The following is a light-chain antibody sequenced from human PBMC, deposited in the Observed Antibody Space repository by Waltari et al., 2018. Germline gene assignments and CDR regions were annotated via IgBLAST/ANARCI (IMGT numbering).Light chain of an antibody. CDR3: QQSYITPPV. V-gene: IGKV1-39*01. J-gene: IGKJ1*01. CDR2: AAS. CDR1: QTISNY. Sequence: DIQMTQSPSSLSASVVDRVTITCRASQTISNYLNWYQQQPGKAPKLLIYAASSLQSGVPSRFSGSGSGTDFTLTISSLQPEDFATYYCQQSYITPPVFGQGTKVEIK.